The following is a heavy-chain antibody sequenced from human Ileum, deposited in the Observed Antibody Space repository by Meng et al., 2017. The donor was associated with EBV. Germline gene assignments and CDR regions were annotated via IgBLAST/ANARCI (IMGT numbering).Heavy chain of an antibody. CDR2: ISAYNGNT. D-gene: IGHD1-26*01. CDR3: ARAGNGGSYYFTY. CDR1: GYTFSNYG. V-gene: IGHV1-18*01. J-gene: IGHJ4*02. Sequence: QLVTVGLGVKKPGDSVTCSCKASGYTFSNYGISWLRQAPGQGLEWMGWISAYNGNTNYAQNLQGRVTMTTDTSTGTAYMEVRSLRSDDTAVYYCARAGNGGSYYFTYWGQGTLVTVSS.